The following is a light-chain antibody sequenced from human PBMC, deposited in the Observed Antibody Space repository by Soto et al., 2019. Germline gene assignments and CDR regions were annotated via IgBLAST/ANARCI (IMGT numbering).Light chain of an antibody. CDR2: DVS. J-gene: IGLJ2*01. V-gene: IGLV2-11*01. CDR1: SSDVGGYDY. Sequence: QSVLTQPRSVSGSPGQSVTISCTGTSSDVGGYDYVSWYQHHPGRAPKLMIYDVSKRPSGVPDRFSGSKSGNTASLTISGLHAEDEADYYCCSYAGTYTFEVFGGGTKLTVL. CDR3: CSYAGTYTFEV.